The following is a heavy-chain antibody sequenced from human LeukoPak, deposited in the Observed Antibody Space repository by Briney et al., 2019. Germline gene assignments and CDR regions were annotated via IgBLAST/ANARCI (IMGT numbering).Heavy chain of an antibody. CDR2: VHLSGRT. CDR3: AREGGPYRPLDY. J-gene: IGHJ4*02. CDR1: GGSISTTNW. V-gene: IGHV4-4*02. Sequence: SETLSLTCGVSGGSISTTNWWTWVRQLPGEGLEWIGEVHLSGRTHYNPSLESRVTMSVDMSENHISLRLTSVTAADTAVYYCAREGGPYRPLDYSGQGTLVTVSS.